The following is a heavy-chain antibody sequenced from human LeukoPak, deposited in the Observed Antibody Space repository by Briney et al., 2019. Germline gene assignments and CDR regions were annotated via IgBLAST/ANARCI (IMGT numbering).Heavy chain of an antibody. V-gene: IGHV1-2*02. Sequence: GASVKVSCKASGYTFTVYFMHWVRQAPGQGLEWMGWINPNSGGTNYAQKFQGRVTMTRDTSISTAYMELSRLRSDDTAVYYCARHFAYSSSSYFDYWGQGSLVTVSS. CDR1: GYTFTVYF. D-gene: IGHD6-6*01. CDR2: INPNSGGT. J-gene: IGHJ4*02. CDR3: ARHFAYSSSSYFDY.